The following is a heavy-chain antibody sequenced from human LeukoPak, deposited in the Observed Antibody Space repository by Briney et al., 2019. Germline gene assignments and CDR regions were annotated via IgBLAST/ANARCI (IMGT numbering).Heavy chain of an antibody. CDR1: GGSFSSYY. V-gene: IGHV4-34*01. CDR2: INHSGST. CDR3: ARVYYYYYYYMDV. D-gene: IGHD5/OR15-5a*01. Sequence: SETLSLTCAVYGGSFSSYYWSWIRQPPGKGLEWIGEINHSGSTNYYPSLKSRVTISVDTSKNQFSLKLSSVTAADTAVYYCARVYYYYYYYMDVWGKGTTVTVSS. J-gene: IGHJ6*03.